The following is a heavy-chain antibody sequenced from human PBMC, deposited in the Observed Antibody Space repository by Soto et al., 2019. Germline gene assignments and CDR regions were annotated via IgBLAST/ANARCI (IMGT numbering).Heavy chain of an antibody. V-gene: IGHV3-21*02. CDR1: GLDFSGFS. CDR2: INTPSSVI. Sequence: EVQFLESGGGLVQPGGSLRLSCATSGLDFSGFSMNWVRQAPGKGLEWVSSINTPSSVINYADSVKGRFTISRDNAKNSLYLQMSSLRAEDTAVYYCATYKSNWFYYGMDVWGQGTTVTVSS. CDR3: ATYKSNWFYYGMDV. J-gene: IGHJ6*02. D-gene: IGHD6-13*01.